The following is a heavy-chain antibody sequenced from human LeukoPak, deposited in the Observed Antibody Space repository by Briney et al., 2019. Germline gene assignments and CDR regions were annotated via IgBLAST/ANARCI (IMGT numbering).Heavy chain of an antibody. CDR1: GGSFSGYY. Sequence: ETLSLTCAVYGGSFSGYYWSWVRQAPGKGLEWVGRIKSKTDGGTTDYAAPVKGRFTISRDDSKNTLYLQMNSLKTEDTAVYYCTTDRLFGEDYYYMDVWGKGTTVTISS. J-gene: IGHJ6*03. V-gene: IGHV3-15*01. CDR3: TTDRLFGEDYYYMDV. D-gene: IGHD3-10*01. CDR2: IKSKTDGGTT.